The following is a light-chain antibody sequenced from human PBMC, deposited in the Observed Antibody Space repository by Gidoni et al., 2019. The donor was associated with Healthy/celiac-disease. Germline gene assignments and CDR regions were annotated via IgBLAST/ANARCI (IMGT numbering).Light chain of an antibody. CDR1: NIERKS. J-gene: IGLJ2*01. Sequence: SYVLTQPPSMSVAPGQTARITCGGNNIERKSVHWYQQKPGKAPELVVYDNNDRPSGIPEQFSGSNSGNTATLTISRVEAGDEADYYCQVWDSSTDHVVFGGGTKLTVL. CDR2: DNN. CDR3: QVWDSSTDHVV. V-gene: IGLV3-21*02.